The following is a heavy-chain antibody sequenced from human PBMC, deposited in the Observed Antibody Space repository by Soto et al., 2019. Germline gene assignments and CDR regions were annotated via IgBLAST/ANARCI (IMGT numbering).Heavy chain of an antibody. V-gene: IGHV4-31*11. CDR2: ISYRVAT. CDR1: GGSIRSVGYY. CDR3: ARMLAQGNIDEDFDS. J-gene: IGHJ4*02. D-gene: IGHD2-8*01. Sequence: PSETLSLTCAVSGGSIRSVGYYWSWLRQLPGKGLELLGYISYRVATYSNPSLKSRLSLSLDTSQDAFSLKLASVTAADTAVYYCARMLAQGNIDEDFDSWGQRIVVT.